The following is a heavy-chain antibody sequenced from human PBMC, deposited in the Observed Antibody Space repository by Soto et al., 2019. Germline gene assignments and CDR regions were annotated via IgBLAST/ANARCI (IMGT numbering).Heavy chain of an antibody. CDR3: ARVHGSYYCDY. Sequence: SDTLSLTCTVAGGSSSRYYRSWIRQPPGKGLEWIGYIYYSGSTNYNPSLKSRVTISVDTSKNQFSLKLSSVTAADTAVYYCARVHGSYYCDYWGQGTLVTVSS. CDR1: GGSSSRYY. J-gene: IGHJ4*02. D-gene: IGHD1-26*01. CDR2: IYYSGST. V-gene: IGHV4-59*01.